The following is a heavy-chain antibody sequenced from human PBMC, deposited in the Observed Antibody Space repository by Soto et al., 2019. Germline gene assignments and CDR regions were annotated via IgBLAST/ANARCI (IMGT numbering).Heavy chain of an antibody. CDR1: GDSVSSNSAA. V-gene: IGHV6-1*01. J-gene: IGHJ4*02. CDR2: TYYRAKWFN. D-gene: IGHD6-19*01. Sequence: SQTLSLTCAISGDSVSSNSAAWNWIRQSSSRGLEWLGRTYYRAKWFNDYAVSVKSRITISPDTSKNQFSLQLNSVTPEDTAVYYCARDRGGSGRTDFDCWGQGTLVTVSS. CDR3: ARDRGGSGRTDFDC.